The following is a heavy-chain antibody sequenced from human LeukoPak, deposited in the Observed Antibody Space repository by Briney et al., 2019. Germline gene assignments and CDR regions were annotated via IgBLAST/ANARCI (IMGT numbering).Heavy chain of an antibody. D-gene: IGHD3-10*01. CDR2: INPNSGGT. CDR1: GYTFTGYY. CDR3: ARDHLGVRGFWGYYYYMDV. J-gene: IGHJ6*03. Sequence: GASVKVSCKASGYTFTGYYMHWVRQAPGQVLEWMGWINPNSGGTNYAQKCQGRVTMTRNTSISTAYMELSRLRSDDTAVYYCARDHLGVRGFWGYYYYMDVWGKGTTVTISS. V-gene: IGHV1-2*02.